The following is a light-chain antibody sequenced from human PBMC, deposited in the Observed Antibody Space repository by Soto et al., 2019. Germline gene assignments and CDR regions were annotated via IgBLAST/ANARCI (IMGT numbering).Light chain of an antibody. CDR3: SSHGGSNNPYV. CDR1: SSDIGGYNF. Sequence: QSALTQPPSASGSPGQSVAISCTGTSSDIGGYNFVSWYQQHPGKAPKLMIYDVTKRPSGFPDRFSGSKSGNTATLIVSGLQAEDEADYYCSSHGGSNNPYVFGPGTKVTVL. CDR2: DVT. V-gene: IGLV2-8*01. J-gene: IGLJ1*01.